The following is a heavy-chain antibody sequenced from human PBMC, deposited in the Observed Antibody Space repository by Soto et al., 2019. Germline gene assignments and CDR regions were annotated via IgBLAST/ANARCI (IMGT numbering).Heavy chain of an antibody. Sequence: GESLKISCKGSGYSFTNYWIGWVRQMPGKGLEWMGIIYPGNSDTRYNPSFQGQVTISAEKSLSAAHLQWSSLKASDTAIYYCTRHAGVKSSGFYSHWGQGTPVTVSS. J-gene: IGHJ4*02. CDR1: GYSFTNYW. CDR3: TRHAGVKSSGFYSH. V-gene: IGHV5-51*01. D-gene: IGHD3-22*01. CDR2: IYPGNSDT.